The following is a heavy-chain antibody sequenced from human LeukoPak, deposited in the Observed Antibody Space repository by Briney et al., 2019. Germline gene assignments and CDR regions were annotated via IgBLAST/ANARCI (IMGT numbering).Heavy chain of an antibody. CDR1: SYTLTNYG. CDR2: ISAYNGNT. CDR3: ARDQDPGAFDI. V-gene: IGHV1-18*01. J-gene: IGHJ3*02. Sequence: ASVKVSCKASSYTLTNYGISWVRQAPGQGLEWMGWISAYNGNTNYAQNLQGGVTMTTDTSTNTAYMELRSLRSDDTAVYYCARDQDPGAFDIWGQGTMVTVSS.